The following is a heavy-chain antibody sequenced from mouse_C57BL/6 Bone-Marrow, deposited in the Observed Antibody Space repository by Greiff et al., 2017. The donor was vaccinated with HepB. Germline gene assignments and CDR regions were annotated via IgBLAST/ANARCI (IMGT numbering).Heavy chain of an antibody. Sequence: QVQLQQSGPELVKPGASVKISCKASGYAFSSSWMNWVKQRPGKGLEWIGRIYPGDGDTNYNGKFKGKATLTADKSSSTAYMQLSSLTSEDSAVYFCARPLSYYFDYWGQGTTLTVSS. J-gene: IGHJ2*01. CDR2: IYPGDGDT. CDR1: GYAFSSSW. V-gene: IGHV1-82*01. CDR3: ARPLSYYFDY. D-gene: IGHD6-5*01.